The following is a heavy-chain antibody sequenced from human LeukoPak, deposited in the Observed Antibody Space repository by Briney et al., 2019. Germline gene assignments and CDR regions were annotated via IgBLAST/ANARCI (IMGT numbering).Heavy chain of an antibody. J-gene: IGHJ3*02. V-gene: IGHV1-46*01. CDR1: GYTFTGYY. CDR3: ARDGRTDAFDI. Sequence: GASVKVSCKASGYTFTGYYMHWVRQAPGQGLEWMGIINPSGGSTSYAQKFQGRVTMTRDTSTSTVYMELSSLRSEDTAVYYCARDGRTDAFDIWGQGTMVTVSS. D-gene: IGHD1-1*01. CDR2: INPSGGST.